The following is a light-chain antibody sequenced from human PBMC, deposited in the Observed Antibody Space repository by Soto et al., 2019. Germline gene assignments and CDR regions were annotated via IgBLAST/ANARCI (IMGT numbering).Light chain of an antibody. CDR2: EVT. CDR1: SSDVGGYNF. V-gene: IGLV2-8*01. CDR3: SSYGGSNNFV. Sequence: CTGTSSDVGGYNFVSWYQHFPGKAPKLIIYEVTKRPSGVPDRFSGSKSGNTASLTVSGLQTDDEADYYCSSYGGSNNFVFGTGTKLTVL. J-gene: IGLJ1*01.